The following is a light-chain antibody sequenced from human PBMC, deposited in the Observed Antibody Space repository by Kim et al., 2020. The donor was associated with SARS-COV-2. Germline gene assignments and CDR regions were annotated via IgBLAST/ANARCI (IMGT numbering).Light chain of an antibody. Sequence: SYELTQPPSVSVSPGQTASISCSGDKLGDKYACWYQQRSGQSPVLVIYHDTKRPSGIPERFSGSNSGNTATLTISGTQAMAEADYYCQAWDSNTAVSGGG. CDR1: KLGDKY. V-gene: IGLV3-1*01. CDR3: QAWDSNTAV. J-gene: IGLJ2*01. CDR2: HDT.